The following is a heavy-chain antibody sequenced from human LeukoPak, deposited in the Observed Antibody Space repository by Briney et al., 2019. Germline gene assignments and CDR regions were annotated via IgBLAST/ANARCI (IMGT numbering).Heavy chain of an antibody. CDR2: INPSGGST. Sequence: ASVKVSCKASGYSLTGYYMHWLRQAPGQGLEWMGIINPSGGSTSYAQKFQGRVTMTRDTSTSTVYMELSSLRSEDTAVYYCARVDFDYWGQGTLVTVSS. CDR3: ARVDFDY. V-gene: IGHV1-46*01. CDR1: GYSLTGYY. J-gene: IGHJ4*02.